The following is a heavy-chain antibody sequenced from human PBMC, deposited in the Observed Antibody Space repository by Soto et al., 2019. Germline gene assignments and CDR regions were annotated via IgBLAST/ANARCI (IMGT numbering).Heavy chain of an antibody. CDR3: TSYNYYDSSGYYYFFPPSRVDY. Sequence: GGSLRLSCTASGFTFGDYAMSWFRQAPGKGLEWVGFIRSKAYGGTTEYAASVKGRFTISRDDSKSIAYLQMNSLKTEDTAVYYCTSYNYYDSSGYYYFFPPSRVDYWGQGTLVTVSS. D-gene: IGHD3-22*01. J-gene: IGHJ4*02. CDR1: GFTFGDYA. V-gene: IGHV3-49*03. CDR2: IRSKAYGGTT.